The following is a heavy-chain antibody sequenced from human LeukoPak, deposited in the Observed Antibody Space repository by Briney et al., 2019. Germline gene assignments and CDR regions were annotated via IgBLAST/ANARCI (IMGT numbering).Heavy chain of an antibody. CDR2: ISSSSSYI. Sequence: GGSLRLSCAASGFTFSSYSMNWVRQSPGKGLEWVSSISSSSSYIYYADSVKGRFTISRDNAKNSLYLQMNSLRAEDTAVYYCARDGDYSSSWYYGSRRFDPWGQGTLVTVSS. CDR1: GFTFSSYS. D-gene: IGHD6-13*01. J-gene: IGHJ5*02. CDR3: ARDGDYSSSWYYGSRRFDP. V-gene: IGHV3-21*01.